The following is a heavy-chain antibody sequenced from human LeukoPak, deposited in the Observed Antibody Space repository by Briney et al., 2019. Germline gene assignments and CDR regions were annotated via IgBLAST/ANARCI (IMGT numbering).Heavy chain of an antibody. D-gene: IGHD6-25*01. Sequence: SETLSLTCTVSGGSISSYYWNWIRQPPGKGLEWIGYMYDSGSTKYNPSLKSRVTISVDTSKNQFSLRLTSVTAADTAVYYCARHSGQDSGCPWGQGTLVTVSS. CDR3: ARHSGQDSGCP. CDR2: MYDSGST. J-gene: IGHJ4*02. CDR1: GGSISSYY. V-gene: IGHV4-59*08.